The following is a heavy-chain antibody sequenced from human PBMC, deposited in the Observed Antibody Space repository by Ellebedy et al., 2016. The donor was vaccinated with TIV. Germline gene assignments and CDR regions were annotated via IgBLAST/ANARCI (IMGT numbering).Heavy chain of an antibody. V-gene: IGHV3-23*01. CDR3: AKGMGSGTHRFDY. CDR1: GFTFSSYA. CDR2: ISSGGTAT. D-gene: IGHD3-10*01. J-gene: IGHJ4*02. Sequence: GESLKISCVASGFTFSSYAMSWVRQAPGKGLEWVSGISSGGTATNYADSVKGRFTISRDNSKSTLSLQMNSLRAEDTAIYYCAKGMGSGTHRFDYWGQGTLVTVSS.